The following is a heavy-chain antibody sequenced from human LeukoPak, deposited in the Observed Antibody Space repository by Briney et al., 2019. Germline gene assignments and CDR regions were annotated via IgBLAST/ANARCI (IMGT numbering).Heavy chain of an antibody. V-gene: IGHV3-30*18. D-gene: IGHD3-22*01. Sequence: RSLRLSCAASGFTFSSYGMHWVRQAPGKGLEWVAVISYDGSNKYYADSVKGRFTISRDNSKNTLYLQMNSLRAEDTAVYYCAKAHDSSGYSSDYWGQGTLVTVSS. CDR3: AKAHDSSGYSSDY. CDR2: ISYDGSNK. CDR1: GFTFSSYG. J-gene: IGHJ4*02.